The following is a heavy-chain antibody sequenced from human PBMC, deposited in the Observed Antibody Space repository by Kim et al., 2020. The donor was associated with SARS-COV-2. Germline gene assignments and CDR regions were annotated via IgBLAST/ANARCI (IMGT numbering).Heavy chain of an antibody. J-gene: IGHJ4*01. Sequence: SETLSLTCTVSGGSISSSSYYWGWIRQPPGKGLEWIGSIYYSGSTYYNPSLKSRVTISVDTSKNQFSLKLSSVTAADTAVYYCARRRWLKGEGYYFDYWG. CDR2: IYYSGST. CDR3: ARRRWLKGEGYYFDY. CDR1: GGSISSSSYY. V-gene: IGHV4-39*01. D-gene: IGHD5-12*01.